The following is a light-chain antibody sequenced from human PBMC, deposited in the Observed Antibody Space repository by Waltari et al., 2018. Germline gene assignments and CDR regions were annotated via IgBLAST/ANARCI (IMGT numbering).Light chain of an antibody. V-gene: IGLV2-14*03. CDR3: SSYATSNTVV. Sequence: QSALTQPASVSGSPGQSLTISCTGTNSDIDAYDYVSWYQQHPGKAPKLILDDVSGRPSVISNRFSGSKSDNTASLTISGLQDEDEADYYCSSYATSNTVVFGGGTKVTVL. CDR2: DVS. CDR1: NSDIDAYDY. J-gene: IGLJ2*01.